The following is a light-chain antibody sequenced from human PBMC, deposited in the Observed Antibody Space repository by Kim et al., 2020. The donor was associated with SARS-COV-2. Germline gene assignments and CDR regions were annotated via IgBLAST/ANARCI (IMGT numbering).Light chain of an antibody. CDR2: DVS. V-gene: IGLV2-14*03. CDR1: TSDGGGYNY. J-gene: IGLJ1*01. Sequence: GQSITISCTRTTSDGGGYNYVSWYQQHPGKAPRLMIYDVSNRPSGVSNRFSGSRSGNTASLTISGLQAEDEADYYCSSYTSSSTYVFGTGTKVTVL. CDR3: SSYTSSSTYV.